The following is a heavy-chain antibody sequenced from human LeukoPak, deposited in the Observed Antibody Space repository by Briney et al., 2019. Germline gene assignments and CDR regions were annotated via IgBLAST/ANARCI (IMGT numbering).Heavy chain of an antibody. CDR2: IKSDGSST. CDR1: GFTFSNYW. D-gene: IGHD4-17*01. Sequence: PGGSLRLSCAASGFTFSNYWMHWVRQGPGKGLVWVSRIKSDGSSTTYADSVKGRFTISRDNAKNTLYLQMNSLRVEDTAVYYCAKAGGNYGDYYFDYWGQGTLVTVSS. V-gene: IGHV3-74*01. J-gene: IGHJ4*02. CDR3: AKAGGNYGDYYFDY.